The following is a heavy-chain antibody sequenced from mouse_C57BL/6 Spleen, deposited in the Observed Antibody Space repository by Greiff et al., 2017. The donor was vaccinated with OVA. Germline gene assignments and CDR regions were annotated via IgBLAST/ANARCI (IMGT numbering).Heavy chain of an antibody. CDR2: IDPSDSYT. J-gene: IGHJ4*01. V-gene: IGHV1-69*01. CDR3: ARRGAMDY. Sequence: QVQLQQPGAELVMPGASVKLSCKASGYTFTSYWMHWVKQRPGQGLEWIGEIDPSDSYTNYNQKFKGKATLTVDKSSSTAYMQLSSLTSEDSAVYSCARRGAMDYWGQGTSVTVSS. CDR1: GYTFTSYW.